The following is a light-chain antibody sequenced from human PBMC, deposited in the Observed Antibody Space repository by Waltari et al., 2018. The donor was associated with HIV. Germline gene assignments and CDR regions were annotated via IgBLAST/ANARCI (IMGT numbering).Light chain of an antibody. CDR2: DAS. CDR3: HQYGGSPRT. V-gene: IGKV3-20*01. Sequence: EIVLTQSPGTLSLSPGERATLSCRASQSVTSSHLAWYQQRPGQAPRLLIHDASNRATGIPDRFSGSGSGTDFTLSINGLEPEDFAVYYCHQYGGSPRTFGQGTKLEIK. CDR1: QSVTSSH. J-gene: IGKJ2*01.